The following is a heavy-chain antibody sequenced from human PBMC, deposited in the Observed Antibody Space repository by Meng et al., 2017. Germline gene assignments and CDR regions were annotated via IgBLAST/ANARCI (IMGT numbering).Heavy chain of an antibody. Sequence: SETLSLTCTVSGGSVSSGSYYWSWIRQPPGKGLEWIGYIYYSGSTNYNPSLKSRVTISVDTSKNQFSLKLRSVTAADTAVYYCARGVLLFYGSMSQYYYGMDVWGQGTTVTVSS. D-gene: IGHD4-23*01. J-gene: IGHJ6*02. CDR2: IYYSGST. V-gene: IGHV4-61*01. CDR3: ARGVLLFYGSMSQYYYGMDV. CDR1: GGSVSSGSYY.